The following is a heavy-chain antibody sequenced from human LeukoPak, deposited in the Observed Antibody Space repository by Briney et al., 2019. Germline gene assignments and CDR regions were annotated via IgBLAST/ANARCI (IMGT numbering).Heavy chain of an antibody. CDR2: VYYTGRT. Sequence: SETLSLTCSVSDGSTTGYYWSWIRQPPGKRLEWIAYVYYTGRTLYNPSLESRVTISVDTSKTQFSLKLSPVTAADTAVYYCARGEAAADADWYFDLWGRGTLVTVSS. D-gene: IGHD6-13*01. CDR1: DGSTTGYY. J-gene: IGHJ2*01. CDR3: ARGEAAADADWYFDL. V-gene: IGHV4-59*12.